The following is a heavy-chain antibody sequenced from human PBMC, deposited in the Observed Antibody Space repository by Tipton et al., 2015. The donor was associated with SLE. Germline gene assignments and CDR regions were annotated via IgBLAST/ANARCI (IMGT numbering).Heavy chain of an antibody. CDR2: ISGRGRTI. J-gene: IGHJ4*02. V-gene: IGHV3-48*03. CDR3: ASAGRLSSFYDY. Sequence: SLRLSCAASGFNFTGFEMNWVRQAPGKGLEWISYISGRGRTIYYADSVRGRFTISRDNANNSLYLQMSSLRAEDTAVYYCASAGRLSSFYDYWGQGTLVTVST. CDR1: GFNFTGFE. D-gene: IGHD1-1*01.